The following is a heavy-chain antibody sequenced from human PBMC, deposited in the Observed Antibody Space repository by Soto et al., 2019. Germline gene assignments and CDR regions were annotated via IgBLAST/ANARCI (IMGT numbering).Heavy chain of an antibody. CDR3: ARSSSSWYRGGYYYYMDV. J-gene: IGHJ6*03. CDR1: GGSFSGYY. Sequence: SETLSLTCAVYGGSFSGYYWSWIRQPPGKGLEWIGEINHSGSTNYNPSLKSRVTISVDTSKNQFSLKLSSVTAADTAVYYCARSSSSWYRGGYYYYMDVWGKGTTVTVSS. V-gene: IGHV4-34*01. D-gene: IGHD6-13*01. CDR2: INHSGST.